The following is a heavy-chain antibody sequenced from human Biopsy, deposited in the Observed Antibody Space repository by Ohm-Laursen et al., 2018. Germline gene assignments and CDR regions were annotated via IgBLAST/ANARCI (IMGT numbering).Heavy chain of an antibody. CDR2: IYSGGNT. J-gene: IGHJ4*02. Sequence: PSETLSLTCTVSGDSLTSGPENWSWIRQSPGQGLEYIGFIYSGGNTNYNPSLKNRVTVSVDTSKNQFYLKLYSVTAADTAVYYCARGRRTSGWPYFDNWGQGALVIVSP. CDR1: GDSLTSGPEN. CDR3: ARGRRTSGWPYFDN. D-gene: IGHD6-19*01. V-gene: IGHV4-61*01.